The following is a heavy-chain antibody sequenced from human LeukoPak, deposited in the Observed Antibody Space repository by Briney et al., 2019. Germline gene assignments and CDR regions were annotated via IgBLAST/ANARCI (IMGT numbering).Heavy chain of an antibody. D-gene: IGHD3-22*01. CDR2: ISSSGSTI. J-gene: IGHJ3*02. CDR1: GFTFSSYE. CDR3: ARGNYYDSSGPAHAFDI. Sequence: GGSLRLSCAASGFTFSSYEMNWVRQAPGKGLEWVSYISSSGSTIYYADSVKGRFTISRDNAKNSLYLQMNSLRAEDTAVYYCARGNYYDSSGPAHAFDIWGQGTMVTVSS. V-gene: IGHV3-48*03.